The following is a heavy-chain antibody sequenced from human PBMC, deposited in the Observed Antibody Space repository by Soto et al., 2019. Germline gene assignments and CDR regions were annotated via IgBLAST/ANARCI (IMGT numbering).Heavy chain of an antibody. CDR3: AADYYYDSSGYYRGYGMDV. V-gene: IGHV1-58*01. CDR2: IVVGSGNT. Sequence: GASVKVSCKASGLTFTSSAVQWVRQARGQRLEWIGWIVVGSGNTNYAQKFQERVTITRDMSTSTAYMELSSLRSEDTAVYYCAADYYYDSSGYYRGYGMDVWGQGTTVTVSS. J-gene: IGHJ6*02. CDR1: GLTFTSSA. D-gene: IGHD3-22*01.